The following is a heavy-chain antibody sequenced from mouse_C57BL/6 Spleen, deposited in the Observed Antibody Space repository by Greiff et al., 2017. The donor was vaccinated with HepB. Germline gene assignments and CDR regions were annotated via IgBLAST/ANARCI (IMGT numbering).Heavy chain of an antibody. CDR3: ARGGITTRAMDY. CDR2: ISSGSSTI. V-gene: IGHV5-17*01. Sequence: VQLQQSGGGLVKPGGSLKLSCAASGFTFSDYGMHWVRQAPEKGLEWVAYISSGSSTIYYADTVKGRVTISRDNAKNTLFLQMTSLRSEDTAMYYCARGGITTRAMDYWGQGTSVTVS. D-gene: IGHD2-4*01. CDR1: GFTFSDYG. J-gene: IGHJ4*01.